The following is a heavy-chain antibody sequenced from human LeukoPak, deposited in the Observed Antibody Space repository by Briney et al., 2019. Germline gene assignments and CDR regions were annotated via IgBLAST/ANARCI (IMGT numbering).Heavy chain of an antibody. J-gene: IGHJ4*02. CDR2: IYYSGST. V-gene: IGHV4-39*07. Sequence: SETLSLTCTVSGSSISSTTYYWGWIRQPPGKGLEWIGTIYYSGSTYYNPSLKSRVTISVDTSRNQFSLKLSSVTAADTAVYYCARGPTVKYFDYWGQGTLVTVSS. CDR1: GSSISSTTYY. CDR3: ARGPTVKYFDY. D-gene: IGHD4-11*01.